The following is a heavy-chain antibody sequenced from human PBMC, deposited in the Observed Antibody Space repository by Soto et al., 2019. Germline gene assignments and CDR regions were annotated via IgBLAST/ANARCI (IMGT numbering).Heavy chain of an antibody. V-gene: IGHV2-26*01. CDR3: AVIKACSRTDCYLASFAP. J-gene: IGHJ5*02. CDR2: IFSNDDK. D-gene: IGHD2-2*01. Sequence: QVTLKESGPVLVKPTETLTLTCTVSGLSLSKGRLGVSWIRQPPGKALEWLAHIFSNDDKSYSTSLKSRLTISKDTSRSQVVLTMNNMDPVDSATYYCAVIKACSRTDCYLASFAPWGQGTLVTVSS. CDR1: GLSLSKGRLG.